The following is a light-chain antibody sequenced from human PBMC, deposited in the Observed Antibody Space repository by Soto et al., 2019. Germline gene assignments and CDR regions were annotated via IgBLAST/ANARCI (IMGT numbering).Light chain of an antibody. CDR3: QQYNNWHT. J-gene: IGKJ2*01. CDR2: DAS. CDR1: QSINNW. Sequence: DIQMTQSPSTLSASVGDRVTITCRASQSINNWVAWYQQKPGKAPNLLIYDASSLGSGVPSRFSGSGSGTEFTLTISSLQSEDFAVYYCQQYNNWHTFGQGTKLEIK. V-gene: IGKV1-5*01.